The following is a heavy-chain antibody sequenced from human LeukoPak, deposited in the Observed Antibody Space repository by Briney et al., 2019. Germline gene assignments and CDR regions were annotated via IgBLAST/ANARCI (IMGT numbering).Heavy chain of an antibody. D-gene: IGHD1-26*01. J-gene: IGHJ4*02. CDR3: ARGGVISGSYNY. V-gene: IGHV4-59*12. CDR2: IYYSGKS. CDR1: GGSISSYY. Sequence: SETLSLTCTVSGGSISSYYWSWIRQPPGKGLEWIGYIYYSGKSDYNPSLKSRVTISVDTSKNQFSLKLSSVTAADTAVYYCARGGVISGSYNYWGQGTLVTVSS.